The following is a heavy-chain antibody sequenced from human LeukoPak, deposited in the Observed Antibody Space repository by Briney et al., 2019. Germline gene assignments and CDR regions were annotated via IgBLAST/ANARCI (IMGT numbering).Heavy chain of an antibody. CDR1: GGSITGTINY. CDR2: VYYSGIT. J-gene: IGHJ4*02. D-gene: IGHD1-26*01. Sequence: SETLSLTCSVSGGSITGTINYWGWIRQPPGKGLEWIGSVYYSGITYYNPSLKSRVTISVDASQNHFSLKQSSVTAADTAVYYCAGLVVKTGSFLKLDYWGQGVLVTVSS. V-gene: IGHV4-39*02. CDR3: AGLVVKTGSFLKLDY.